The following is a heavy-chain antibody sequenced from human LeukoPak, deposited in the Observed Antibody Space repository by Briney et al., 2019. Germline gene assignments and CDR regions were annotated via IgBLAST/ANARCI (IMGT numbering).Heavy chain of an antibody. CDR2: VSGSGGRQ. J-gene: IGHJ6*02. CDR3: AKDYYGMDV. CDR1: GCTFSSYD. Sequence: GGSLRLSCAASGCTFSSYDMTWVRQAPRRGLEGVSRVSGSGGRQYYPDSAKGRFTISRDNSKNTLYVQMNSLRGEDTAVYYCAKDYYGMDVWGQGTTVTVSS. V-gene: IGHV3-23*01.